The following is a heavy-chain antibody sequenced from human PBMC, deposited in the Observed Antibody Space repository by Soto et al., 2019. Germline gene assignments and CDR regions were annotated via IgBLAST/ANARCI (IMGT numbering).Heavy chain of an antibody. J-gene: IGHJ4*02. D-gene: IGHD2-8*02. V-gene: IGHV3-23*01. Sequence: GGSLRLSCEASGFIFRSYAMNWVRQAPGKGLQWVSSITGSSDYTSYIASVKGRFTISRDNSKNTLYLQMNSLRAEDTAVYFCAKEQTSGAHYAFYYWRQGTLVTASS. CDR1: GFIFRSYA. CDR2: ITGSSDYT. CDR3: AKEQTSGAHYAFYY.